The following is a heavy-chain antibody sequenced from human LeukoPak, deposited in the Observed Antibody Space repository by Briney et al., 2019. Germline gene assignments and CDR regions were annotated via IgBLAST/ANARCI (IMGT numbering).Heavy chain of an antibody. V-gene: IGHV4-61*02. D-gene: IGHD3-16*01. CDR1: GGSISSGSYY. CDR2: IYTSGST. Sequence: PSETLSLTCTVSGGSISSGSYYWSWIRQPAGKGLEWIGRIYTSGSTNYNPSLKSRVTISVDTSKNQFSLKLSSVTAADTAVYYCARVGGWSGGFDYWGQGTLVTVSS. CDR3: ARVGGWSGGFDY. J-gene: IGHJ4*02.